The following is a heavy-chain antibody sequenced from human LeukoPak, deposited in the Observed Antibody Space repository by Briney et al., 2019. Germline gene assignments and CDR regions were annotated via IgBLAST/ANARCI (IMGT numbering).Heavy chain of an antibody. V-gene: IGHV3-23*01. D-gene: IGHD2-21*01. Sequence: GGSLRLSCAASGFTFSSYAMSWVRQAPGKGLEWVSAISGSGGSSYYADSVKGRFTISRDNSRNTLYLQMNSLRAEDTAVYYCAAAEYCGGDCYSNYWGQGTLVTVSS. CDR1: GFTFSSYA. CDR3: AAAEYCGGDCYSNY. CDR2: ISGSGGSS. J-gene: IGHJ4*02.